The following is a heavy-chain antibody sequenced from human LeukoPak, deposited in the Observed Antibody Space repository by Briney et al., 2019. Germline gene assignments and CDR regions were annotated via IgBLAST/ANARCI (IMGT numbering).Heavy chain of an antibody. V-gene: IGHV4-30-4*01. CDR1: GGSISSGDYY. Sequence: PSETLSLTCTVSGGSISSGDYYWSWIRQPPGKGLEWIAYMYYSGSTYYNPSLKSRVTMSADTSKNQLSLKLCSVTAADTAVYYCARPYYYDSRIDPWGQGILVTVSS. D-gene: IGHD3-22*01. CDR2: MYYSGST. CDR3: ARPYYYDSRIDP. J-gene: IGHJ5*02.